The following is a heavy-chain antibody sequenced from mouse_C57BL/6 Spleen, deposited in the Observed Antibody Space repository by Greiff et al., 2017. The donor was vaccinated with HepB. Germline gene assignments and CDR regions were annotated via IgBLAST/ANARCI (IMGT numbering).Heavy chain of an antibody. CDR1: GYTFTSYW. D-gene: IGHD1-1*01. J-gene: IGHJ4*01. Sequence: VQLQQPGAELVKPGASVKMSCKASGYTFTSYWITWVKQRPGQGLEWIGDIYPGSGSTNYNEKFKSKATLTVDTSSSTAYMQLSSLTSEDSAVYYCERIYYYGSSYSLAMDYWGQGTSVTVSS. CDR2: IYPGSGST. V-gene: IGHV1-55*01. CDR3: ERIYYYGSSYSLAMDY.